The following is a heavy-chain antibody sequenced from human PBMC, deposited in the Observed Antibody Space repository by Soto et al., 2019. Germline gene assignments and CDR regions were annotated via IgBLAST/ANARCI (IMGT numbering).Heavy chain of an antibody. CDR2: IKQDGSEK. V-gene: IGHV3-7*03. CDR1: RFTFSSFW. Sequence: LRLSCAASRFTFSSFWMTWVRQAPGKGLEWVANIKQDGSEKYYVDSVKGRFTISRDNAKNSLYLQMNSLRAEVTASYYYARDGGASGSNWFHPWRQGTMVTVSS. J-gene: IGHJ5*02. D-gene: IGHD6-19*01. CDR3: ARDGGASGSNWFHP.